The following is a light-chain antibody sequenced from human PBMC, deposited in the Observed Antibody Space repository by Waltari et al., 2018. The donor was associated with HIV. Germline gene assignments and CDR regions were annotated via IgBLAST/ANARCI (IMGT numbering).Light chain of an antibody. CDR3: SSYTSSDTVV. CDR1: SSDVGGYNY. Sequence: QSALTQPASVSGSPGQSITIPCPGTSSDVGGYNYVSWYQQHPGKAPKPMIYEVSNRPSGVSNRFSGSKSGNTASLTISGLQAEDESNYYCSSYTSSDTVVFGGGTKLTVL. CDR2: EVS. J-gene: IGLJ2*01. V-gene: IGLV2-14*01.